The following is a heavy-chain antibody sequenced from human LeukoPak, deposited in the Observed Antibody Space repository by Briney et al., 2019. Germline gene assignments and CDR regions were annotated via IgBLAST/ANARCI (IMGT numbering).Heavy chain of an antibody. V-gene: IGHV3-48*01. CDR2: ISSSSSTI. CDR3: ARSNLGYCSSTSCPLIDY. Sequence: GGSLRLSCAASGFTFSSYSMNWVRQAPGKGLEWVSYISSSSSTIYYADSVKGRFTISRDNAKNSLYLQMNSLRAEDTAVYHCARSNLGYCSSTSCPLIDYWGQGTLVTVSS. CDR1: GFTFSSYS. J-gene: IGHJ4*02. D-gene: IGHD2-2*01.